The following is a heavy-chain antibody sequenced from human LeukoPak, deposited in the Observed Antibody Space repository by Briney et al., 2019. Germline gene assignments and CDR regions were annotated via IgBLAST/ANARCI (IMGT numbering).Heavy chain of an antibody. D-gene: IGHD3-22*01. CDR3: ARATYYYDSSGYYYLTWFDP. V-gene: IGHV4-59*01. J-gene: IGHJ5*02. CDR1: GGSISSYY. CDR2: IYYSGSA. Sequence: SETLSLTCTVSGGSISSYYWSWIRQPPGKGLEWIGYIYYSGSANYNPSLKSRVTISVDTSKNQFSLKLSSVTAADTAVYYCARATYYYDSSGYYYLTWFDPWGQGTLVTVSS.